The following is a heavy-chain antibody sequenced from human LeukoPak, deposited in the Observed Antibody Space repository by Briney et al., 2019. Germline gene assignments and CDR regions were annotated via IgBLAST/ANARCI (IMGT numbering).Heavy chain of an antibody. J-gene: IGHJ5*02. D-gene: IGHD5-18*01. CDR3: ARTNRGYSYGSTPNWFDP. CDR2: IYYSGST. CDR1: GGSISSGGYY. Sequence: PSQTLSLTCTVSGGSISSGGYYWSWIRQHPGKGLEWIGYIYYSGSTYYHPSLKSRVTISVDTSKNQFSLKLSSVTAADTAVYYCARTNRGYSYGSTPNWFDPWGQGTLVTVSS. V-gene: IGHV4-31*03.